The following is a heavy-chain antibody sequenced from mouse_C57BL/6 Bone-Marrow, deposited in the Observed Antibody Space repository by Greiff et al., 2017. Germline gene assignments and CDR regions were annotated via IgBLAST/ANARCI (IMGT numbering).Heavy chain of an antibody. CDR3: ARGDYDGKDYYAMDY. CDR2: TFYSGIT. Sequence: EVKVEESGPSLVRPSQTLSLTCTVTGFSINSDCYWIWIRQFPGNKLEYIGYTFYSGITYYNPSLESRTYITRDTSKNQFSLKLSSVTTEDTATYYCARGDYDGKDYYAMDYWGQGTSVTVSS. V-gene: IGHV3-3*01. D-gene: IGHD2-4*01. J-gene: IGHJ4*01. CDR1: GFSINSDCY.